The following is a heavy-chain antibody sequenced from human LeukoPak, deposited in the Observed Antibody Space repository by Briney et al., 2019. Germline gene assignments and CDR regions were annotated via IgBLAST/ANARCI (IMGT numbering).Heavy chain of an antibody. J-gene: IGHJ4*02. CDR1: GGSISSSSYY. V-gene: IGHV4-39*01. CDR2: IYYSGST. D-gene: IGHD6-13*01. CDR3: ARRQSIAAAGTAPTFDY. Sequence: PSETLSLTCTVSGGSISSSSYYWGWIRQPPGKGLEWIGSIYYSGSTYYNPSLKSRVTISVDTSKNQFSLKLSSVTAADTAVYYCARRQSIAAAGTAPTFDYWGQGTLVTVSS.